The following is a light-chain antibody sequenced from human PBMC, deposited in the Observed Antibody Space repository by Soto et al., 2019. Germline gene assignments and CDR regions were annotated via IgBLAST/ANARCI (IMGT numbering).Light chain of an antibody. CDR3: EQYDSSPST. CDR2: GAS. J-gene: IGKJ2*01. CDR1: QSVSSTH. V-gene: IGKV3-20*01. Sequence: ETVLTQSPGTLSLSPGERATVSCRASQSVSSTHLAWYQHKPGQAPRLLIYGASSRETGIPDTFSGSGSGTEFTLTISRLEPEDFAVYYCEQYDSSPSTFGQGTKLEIK.